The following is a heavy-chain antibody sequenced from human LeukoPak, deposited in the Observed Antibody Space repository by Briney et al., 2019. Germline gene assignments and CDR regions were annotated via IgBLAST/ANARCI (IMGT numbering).Heavy chain of an antibody. D-gene: IGHD3-10*01. V-gene: IGHV1-3*01. CDR2: INAGNGNT. J-gene: IGHJ5*02. CDR1: GYTFTSYA. Sequence: GASVKVSCKASGYTFTSYAMHWVRQAPGQRLEWMGWINAGNGNTKYSQKFQGRVTITRDTSASTAYTELSSLRSEDTAVYYCARDEVRGVWFDPWGQGTLVTVSS. CDR3: ARDEVRGVWFDP.